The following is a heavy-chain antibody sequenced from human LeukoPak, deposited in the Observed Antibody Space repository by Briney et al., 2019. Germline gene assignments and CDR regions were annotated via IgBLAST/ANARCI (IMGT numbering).Heavy chain of an antibody. CDR2: INGNGGST. D-gene: IGHD2-21*02. Sequence: QPGGSLRVSCAASGFTFSNYAMSWVRQAPGKGLEWVSGINGNGGSTYNADSVKGRFTVSRDNSKNTLYVQMKSLRAEDTAVYYCAKDFVVVPGNVNYFDYWGQGTLVTVSS. CDR1: GFTFSNYA. J-gene: IGHJ4*02. V-gene: IGHV3-23*01. CDR3: AKDFVVVPGNVNYFDY.